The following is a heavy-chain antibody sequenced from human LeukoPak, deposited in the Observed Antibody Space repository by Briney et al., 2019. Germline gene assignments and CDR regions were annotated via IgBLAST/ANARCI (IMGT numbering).Heavy chain of an antibody. CDR3: ARGPKDS. V-gene: IGHV3-64*01. CDR1: GFTFSSYA. CDR2: ISSDGGST. Sequence: GGSLRLSCAASGFTFSSYAMHWVRQAPGKGLEYVSGISSDGGSTYYANSVKGRFTISRDNSKNTLYLQLGSLRAEDMAVYYCARGPKDSWGQGTLVTVSS. J-gene: IGHJ4*02.